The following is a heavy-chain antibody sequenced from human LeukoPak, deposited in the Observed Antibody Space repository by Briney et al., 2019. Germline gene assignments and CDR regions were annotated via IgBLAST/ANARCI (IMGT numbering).Heavy chain of an antibody. CDR3: AKLGARYDYGDY. Sequence: GGSLRLSCAASGFTFSSYGMSWVRQAPGKGLEWVSGISGSGGSTYYADSVKGRFTISRDNSKNTLYLQMNSLRAEDTAVYYCAKLGARYDYGDYWGQGTLVTVSS. CDR1: GFTFSSYG. CDR2: ISGSGGST. D-gene: IGHD4-17*01. V-gene: IGHV3-23*01. J-gene: IGHJ4*02.